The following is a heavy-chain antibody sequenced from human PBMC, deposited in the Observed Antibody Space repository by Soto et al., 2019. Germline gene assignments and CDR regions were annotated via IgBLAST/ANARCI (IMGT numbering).Heavy chain of an antibody. V-gene: IGHV1-3*01. J-gene: IGHJ3*02. D-gene: IGHD3-16*01. CDR1: GYTFTSYA. CDR2: MNAGNGNT. CDR3: ARGGDYDYIWGGRDSDAFDI. Sequence: QVQLVQSGDEVKKPGASVKVSCKASGYTFTSYAMHLVRQAPRRRHVWIGLMNAGNGNTKYSQKYQGSVSITRDAYVITAYKEMISLRSEDTAVYYCARGGDYDYIWGGRDSDAFDIWGQGTMVTVSS.